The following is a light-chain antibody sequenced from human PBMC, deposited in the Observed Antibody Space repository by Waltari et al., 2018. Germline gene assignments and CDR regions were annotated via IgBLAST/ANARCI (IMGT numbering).Light chain of an antibody. V-gene: IGKV1-5*03. CDR3: QQYNISPLT. Sequence: DIQMTQSPSTLSASVGDRVTITCRASQSISTWLAWYQQKPGEAPKLLIYRASSLQSGVPSSFGGSGSGTEFTLTISSLQPDDFATYYCQQYNISPLTFGQGTKVEIK. J-gene: IGKJ1*01. CDR2: RAS. CDR1: QSISTW.